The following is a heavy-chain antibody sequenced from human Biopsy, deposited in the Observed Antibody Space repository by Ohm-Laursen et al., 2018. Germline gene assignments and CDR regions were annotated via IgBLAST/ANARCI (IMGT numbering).Heavy chain of an antibody. D-gene: IGHD6-19*01. CDR3: ARNTGWYGDLYYFDY. V-gene: IGHV1-46*01. Sequence: ASVKVSCKSSGYSFTSYYMHWVRQAPGQGLEWMGMINPSGSTTSYPQIFQGRVTMTRDTSKSTVYMELSSLRSADTAAYFCARNTGWYGDLYYFDYWGQGTLVTISS. CDR1: GYSFTSYY. J-gene: IGHJ4*02. CDR2: INPSGSTT.